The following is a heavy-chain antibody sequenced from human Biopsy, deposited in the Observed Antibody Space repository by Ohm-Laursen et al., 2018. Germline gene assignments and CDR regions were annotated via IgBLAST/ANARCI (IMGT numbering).Heavy chain of an antibody. CDR1: GGSIISYY. Sequence: SDTLSLTCCVSGGSIISYYWTWIRQPPRKGLEWIGHVYNGGITNYNPSLKSRVTISKDTSKNQFSLQVNSVTAADTAVYYCARTPRDSFWSGSYKRGLWFDPWGQGTLVIVSS. CDR3: ARTPRDSFWSGSYKRGLWFDP. J-gene: IGHJ5*02. CDR2: VYNGGIT. V-gene: IGHV4-59*07. D-gene: IGHD3-3*01.